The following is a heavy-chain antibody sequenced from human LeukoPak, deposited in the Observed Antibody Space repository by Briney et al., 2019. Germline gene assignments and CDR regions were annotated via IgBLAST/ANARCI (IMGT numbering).Heavy chain of an antibody. V-gene: IGHV4-59*12. J-gene: IGHJ5*02. CDR1: GGSISTYY. Sequence: SETLSLTCTVSGGSISTYYWSWIRQPPGRGLEWIGYVYFTGSTKYNSSLESRVTISVDTSKNQFSLKLSSVTAADTAVYYCARENLENYSSSWYGWFDPWGQGTLVTVSS. CDR2: VYFTGST. CDR3: ARENLENYSSSWYGWFDP. D-gene: IGHD6-13*01.